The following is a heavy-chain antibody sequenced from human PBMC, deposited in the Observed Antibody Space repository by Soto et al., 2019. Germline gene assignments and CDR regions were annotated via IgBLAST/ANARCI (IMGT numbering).Heavy chain of an antibody. V-gene: IGHV1-24*01. CDR1: GYTLTELS. CDR3: ATPSSPYYDILTGRENYFDY. Sequence: EASVKVSCKVSGYTLTELSMHWVRQAPGKGLEWMGGFDPEDGETIYAQKFQGRVTMTEDTSTDTAYMELSSLRSEDTAVYYCATPSSPYYDILTGRENYFDYWGQGTLVTVSS. D-gene: IGHD3-9*01. J-gene: IGHJ4*02. CDR2: FDPEDGET.